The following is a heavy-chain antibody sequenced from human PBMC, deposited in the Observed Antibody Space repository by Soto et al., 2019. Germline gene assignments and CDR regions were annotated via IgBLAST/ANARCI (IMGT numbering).Heavy chain of an antibody. CDR3: ARHWFGSEMATMGLVY. CDR1: GYSFTSYW. J-gene: IGHJ4*02. V-gene: IGHV5-51*01. D-gene: IGHD3-10*01. CDR2: IYPGDSDT. Sequence: ESLRISCKGSGYSFTSYWIGWVRQMPGKGLEWMGIIYPGDSDTRYSPSFQGQVTISADKSISTAYLQWSSLKASDTAMYYCARHWFGSEMATMGLVYWGQGTVVTVSS.